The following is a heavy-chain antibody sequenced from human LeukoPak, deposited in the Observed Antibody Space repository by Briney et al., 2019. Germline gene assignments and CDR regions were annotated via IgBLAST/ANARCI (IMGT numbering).Heavy chain of an antibody. Sequence: NPGGSLRLSCAASGFTFSSYGMHWVRQAPGKGLEWVAVISYDGSNKYCADSVKGRFTISRDNSKNTLYLQMNSLRVEDTAVYYCAKEGRSLQTYWGQGTLVTVSS. D-gene: IGHD5-24*01. CDR3: AKEGRSLQTY. CDR2: ISYDGSNK. CDR1: GFTFSSYG. V-gene: IGHV3-30*18. J-gene: IGHJ4*02.